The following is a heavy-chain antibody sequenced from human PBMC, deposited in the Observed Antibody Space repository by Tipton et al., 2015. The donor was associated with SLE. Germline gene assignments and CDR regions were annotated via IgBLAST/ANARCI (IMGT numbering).Heavy chain of an antibody. V-gene: IGHV4-61*02. Sequence: TLSLTCTVSGGSISSGSYYWSWIRQPAGKGLEWIGRFYTSGSTNYNPSLKSRVPISVDTSKNQFSLKLTSVTAADTAVFYCAGDGGSHDAFDIWGQGTMVTVSS. CDR3: AGDGGSHDAFDI. J-gene: IGHJ3*02. CDR2: FYTSGST. D-gene: IGHD3-16*01. CDR1: GGSISSGSYY.